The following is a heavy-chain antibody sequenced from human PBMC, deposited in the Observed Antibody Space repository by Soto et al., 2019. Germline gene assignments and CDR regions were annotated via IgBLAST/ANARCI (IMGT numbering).Heavy chain of an antibody. Sequence: PSETLSLTCAVSGGSISSSNWWSWVRQPPGKGLEWIGKIYHSGSTNYNPSLKSRVTISVDKSKNQFSLKLSSVTAADTAVYYCAREGRYFDWLSSGDHYYFDYWGQGTLVTVSS. CDR1: GGSISSSNW. CDR2: IYHSGST. D-gene: IGHD3-9*01. V-gene: IGHV4-4*02. J-gene: IGHJ4*02. CDR3: AREGRYFDWLSSGDHYYFDY.